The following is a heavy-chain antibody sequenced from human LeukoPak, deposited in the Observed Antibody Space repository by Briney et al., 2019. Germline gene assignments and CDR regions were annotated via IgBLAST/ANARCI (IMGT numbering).Heavy chain of an antibody. Sequence: GGSLILSCAASGFTFSSYAMSWVRQAPGKGLVWVSRINSDGSSTSYADSVKGRFTISRDNAKNTLYLQMNSLRAEDTAVYYCARMGIAAAPLDYWGQGTLVTVSS. D-gene: IGHD6-13*01. CDR2: INSDGSST. J-gene: IGHJ4*02. CDR3: ARMGIAAAPLDY. V-gene: IGHV3-74*01. CDR1: GFTFSSYA.